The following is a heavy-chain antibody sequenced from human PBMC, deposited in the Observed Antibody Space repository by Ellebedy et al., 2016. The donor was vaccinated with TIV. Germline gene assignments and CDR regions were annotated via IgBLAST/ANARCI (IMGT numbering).Heavy chain of an antibody. CDR1: GGSISSSSYY. D-gene: IGHD6-19*01. CDR2: IYYSGST. J-gene: IGHJ6*02. V-gene: IGHV4-39*01. Sequence: MPSETLSLTCTVSGGSISSSSYYWGWIRQPPGKGLEWIGSIYYSGSTYYNPSLKSRVTISVDTSKNQFSLKLSSVTAADTAVYYCARQGQRFGQWLVPEYYYYGMDVWGQGTTVTVSS. CDR3: ARQGQRFGQWLVPEYYYYGMDV.